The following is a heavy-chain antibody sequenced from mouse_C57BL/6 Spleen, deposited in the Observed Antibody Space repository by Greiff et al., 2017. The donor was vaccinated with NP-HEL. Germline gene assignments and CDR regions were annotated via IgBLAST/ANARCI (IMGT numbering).Heavy chain of an antibody. D-gene: IGHD1-1*02. CDR1: GFSFNTYA. V-gene: IGHV10-1*01. CDR3: VRQWYPLVFDV. Sequence: EVHLVESGGGLVQPKGSLKLSCAASGFSFNTYAMNWVRQAPGKGLEWVARIRSKSNNYATYYADSVKDRFTISRDDSESMLYLQMNNLKTEDTAMYYCVRQWYPLVFDVWGTGTTVTVSS. CDR2: IRSKSNNYAT. J-gene: IGHJ1*03.